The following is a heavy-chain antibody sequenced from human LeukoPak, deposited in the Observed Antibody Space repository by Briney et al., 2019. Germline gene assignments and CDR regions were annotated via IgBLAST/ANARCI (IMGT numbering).Heavy chain of an antibody. D-gene: IGHD2-15*01. J-gene: IGHJ4*02. CDR3: ARDPEDIDY. V-gene: IGHV3-48*01. Sequence: GGSLRLSCTASGFTFSSYSMNWVRQAPGKGLEWVSYISRSSDIINYADSVKGRFTISRDNANNALYLQMNSLRAEDTGVYYCARDPEDIDYWGQGTLVTVSS. CDR1: GFTFSSYS. CDR2: ISRSSDII.